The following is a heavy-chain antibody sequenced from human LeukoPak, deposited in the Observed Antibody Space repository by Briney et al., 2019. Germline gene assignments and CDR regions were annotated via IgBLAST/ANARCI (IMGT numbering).Heavy chain of an antibody. Sequence: GGSLRLSCAASGFTFSSYAMSWVRQAPGRGLEWVSAISGSGGSRYYADSVKGRFTISRDNSKNTLYLQMNSLRAEDTAVYYCAKGAVWFGESFDYWGQGTLVTVSS. D-gene: IGHD3-10*01. CDR3: AKGAVWFGESFDY. CDR1: GFTFSSYA. J-gene: IGHJ4*02. V-gene: IGHV3-23*01. CDR2: ISGSGGSR.